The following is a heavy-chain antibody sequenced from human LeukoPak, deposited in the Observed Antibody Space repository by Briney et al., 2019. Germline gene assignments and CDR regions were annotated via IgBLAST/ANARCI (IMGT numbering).Heavy chain of an antibody. V-gene: IGHV1-69*05. D-gene: IGHD3-10*01. CDR3: ARTYYYGSGSPNQFDP. Sequence: SVKVSCKASGGTFSSYAISWVRQAPGQGLEWMGRIIPIFGTANYAQKFQGRVTITTDESTSTAYMELSSLRSEDTAVYYCARTYYYGSGSPNQFDPWGQGTLVTASS. CDR2: IIPIFGTA. CDR1: GGTFSSYA. J-gene: IGHJ5*02.